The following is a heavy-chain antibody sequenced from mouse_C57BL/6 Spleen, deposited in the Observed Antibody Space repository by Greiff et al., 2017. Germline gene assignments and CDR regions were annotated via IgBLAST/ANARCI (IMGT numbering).Heavy chain of an antibody. Sequence: EVKLMESGGGLVQPGGSMKLSCVASGFTFSNYWMNWVRQSPEKGLEWVAQIRLKSDNYATHYAESVKGRFTISRDDSKSSVYLQMNNLRAEDTGIYYCTAYYPFAYWGQGTLVTVSA. J-gene: IGHJ3*01. V-gene: IGHV6-3*01. CDR3: TAYYPFAY. CDR2: IRLKSDNYAT. CDR1: GFTFSNYW. D-gene: IGHD2-10*01.